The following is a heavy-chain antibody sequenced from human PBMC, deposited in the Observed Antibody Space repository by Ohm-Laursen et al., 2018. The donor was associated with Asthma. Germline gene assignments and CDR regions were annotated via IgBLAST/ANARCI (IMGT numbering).Heavy chain of an antibody. CDR3: ARDVMEWYLPAFDF. CDR1: GFTFSSYG. Sequence: SLRLSCTASGFTFSSYGMHWVRQAPGKGLEWVAVISYDGSDKYYADSVKGRFTISRDNSKNTLYLQMNSLRAEDTAVYYCARDVMEWYLPAFDFWGQGTLVTVSS. J-gene: IGHJ4*02. V-gene: IGHV3-33*05. CDR2: ISYDGSDK. D-gene: IGHD3-3*01.